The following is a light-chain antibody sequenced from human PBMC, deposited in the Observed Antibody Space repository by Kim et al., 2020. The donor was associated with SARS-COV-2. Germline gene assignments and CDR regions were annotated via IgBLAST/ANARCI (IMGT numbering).Light chain of an antibody. V-gene: IGKV4-1*01. J-gene: IGKJ1*01. CDR2: WAS. Sequence: DIVMTQSPDSLAVSLGERATINCKSSQSVLDSSTNKNYLTWYQQKPGLPPKLLIYWASTRESGVPDRFSGSGSGTDFTLTISSLQAEDVAVYYCQQYASPPRTFGQGTKVDIK. CDR3: QQYASPPRT. CDR1: QSVLDSSTNKNY.